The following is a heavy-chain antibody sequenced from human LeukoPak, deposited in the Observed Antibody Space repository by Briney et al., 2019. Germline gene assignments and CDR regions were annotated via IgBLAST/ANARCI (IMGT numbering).Heavy chain of an antibody. Sequence: GGSLRLSCAASGFIFSSYAMHWVRQAPGKGLEWVAVISYDGSNKYYADSVKGRFTISRDNSKNTLYLQMNSLRAEDTAVYYCARYSSGWYENYFDYWGQGTLVTVSS. J-gene: IGHJ4*02. D-gene: IGHD6-19*01. V-gene: IGHV3-30-3*02. CDR2: ISYDGSNK. CDR1: GFIFSSYA. CDR3: ARYSSGWYENYFDY.